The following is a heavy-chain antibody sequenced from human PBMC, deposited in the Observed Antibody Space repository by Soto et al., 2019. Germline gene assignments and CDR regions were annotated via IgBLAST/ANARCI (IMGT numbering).Heavy chain of an antibody. CDR3: VRYCSTTLCNGVATRTFDY. Sequence: EVQLVESGGALVQPGGSLRLSCAASRFTFSTYEMHWVRQAPGKGLEWVSYISSSGSTVYYADSVKGRFTISRDNTRNSLYLQMNRLRDEDTALYYCVRYCSTTLCNGVATRTFDYWGQGTLVTVSS. CDR1: RFTFSTYE. CDR2: ISSSGSTV. D-gene: IGHD2-2*01. V-gene: IGHV3-48*03. J-gene: IGHJ4*02.